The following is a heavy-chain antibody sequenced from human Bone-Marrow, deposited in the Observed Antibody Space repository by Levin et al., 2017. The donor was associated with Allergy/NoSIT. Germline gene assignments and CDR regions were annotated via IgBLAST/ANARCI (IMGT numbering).Heavy chain of an antibody. Sequence: GGSLRLSCAASGFTFSNAWMSWVRQAPGKGLEWVGRIKSKTDGGTTDYAAPVKGRFTISRDDSKNTLYLQMNSLKTDDTAVYYCTQYCSGGSCCYWGQGTLVTVSS. J-gene: IGHJ4*02. D-gene: IGHD2-15*01. V-gene: IGHV3-15*01. CDR1: GFTFSNAW. CDR2: IKSKTDGGTT. CDR3: TQYCSGGSCCY.